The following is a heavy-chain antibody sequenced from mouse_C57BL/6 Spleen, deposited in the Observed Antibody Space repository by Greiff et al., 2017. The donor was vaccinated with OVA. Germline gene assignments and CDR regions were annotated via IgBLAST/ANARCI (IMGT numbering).Heavy chain of an antibody. CDR3: ARRDYYGSSSNWYFDV. D-gene: IGHD1-1*01. CDR2: INPGSGGT. CDR1: GYAFTNYL. V-gene: IGHV1-54*01. Sequence: VQLQESGAELVRPGTSVKVSCKASGYAFTNYLIEWVKQRPGQGLEWIGVINPGSGGTNYNEKFKGKATLTADKSSSTAYMQLSSLTSEDSAVYFCARRDYYGSSSNWYFDVWGTGTTVTVSS. J-gene: IGHJ1*03.